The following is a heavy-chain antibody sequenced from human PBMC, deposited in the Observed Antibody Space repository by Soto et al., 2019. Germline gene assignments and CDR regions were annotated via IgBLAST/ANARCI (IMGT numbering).Heavy chain of an antibody. Sequence: SVKVSCKASGYTFTSYYMHWVRQAPGQGLEWMGIINPSGGSTSYAQKFQGRVTMTRDTSTSTVYMELSSLRSEDTAVYYCARDVFSGVYYYGSGGLGLFDYWGQGTLVTVSS. CDR1: GYTFTSYY. CDR3: ARDVFSGVYYYGSGGLGLFDY. V-gene: IGHV1-46*01. J-gene: IGHJ4*02. D-gene: IGHD3-10*01. CDR2: INPSGGST.